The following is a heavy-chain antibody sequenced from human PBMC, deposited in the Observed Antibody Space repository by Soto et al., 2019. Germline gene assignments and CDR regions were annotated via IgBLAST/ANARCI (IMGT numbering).Heavy chain of an antibody. CDR1: GYTFTIFG. D-gene: IGHD6-19*01. J-gene: IGHJ4*02. CDR2: ISAYNGDT. V-gene: IGHV1-18*01. Sequence: VASVKVSCKASGYTFTIFGITWVLQAPGQGLEWMGWISAYNGDTNYAQNLQGRVTMTTDTSTNTAYVELRSLRSDDTAVYYCARAMSGRYELAYRAQRTPVPVSS. CDR3: ARAMSGRYELAY.